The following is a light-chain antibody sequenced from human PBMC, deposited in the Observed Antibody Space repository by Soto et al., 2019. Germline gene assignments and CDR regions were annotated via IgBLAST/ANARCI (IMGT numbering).Light chain of an antibody. V-gene: IGKV3-20*01. CDR2: RTS. Sequence: EVVLTQSPGTLSVSPGEGATLSCRASQSVSTDYLAWYQQKAGHTPRLLIYRTSTRTIGTPQRFSGSGSGTEFSLSISSLEPEDFAVYYCQFYGRSSFTFGGGTKVEIK. CDR1: QSVSTDY. J-gene: IGKJ4*01. CDR3: QFYGRSSFT.